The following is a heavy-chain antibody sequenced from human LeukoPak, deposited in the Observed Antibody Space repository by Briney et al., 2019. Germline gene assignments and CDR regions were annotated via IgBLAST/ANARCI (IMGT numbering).Heavy chain of an antibody. J-gene: IGHJ4*02. CDR1: GGSISSYY. CDR2: IYYSGST. CDR3: ARHGVGADDY. D-gene: IGHD1-26*01. Sequence: SETQSLTCTVSGGSISSYYWSWIRQPPGKGLEWIGYIYYSGSTNYNPSLKGRVTISVDTSKNQFSLKLSSVTAADTAVYYCARHGVGADDYWGQGTLVTVSS. V-gene: IGHV4-59*08.